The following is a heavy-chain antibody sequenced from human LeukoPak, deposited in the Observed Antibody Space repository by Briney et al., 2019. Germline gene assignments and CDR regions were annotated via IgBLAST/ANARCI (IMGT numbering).Heavy chain of an antibody. CDR3: ARGRVPRWLQSFSQRGGDAFDI. D-gene: IGHD5-24*01. V-gene: IGHV4-39*07. J-gene: IGHJ3*02. Sequence: PSETLSLTCTVSGGSISSSSYYWGWIRQPPGKGLEWIGSIYYSGSTYYNPSLKSRVTISVDTSKNQFSLKLSSVTAADTAVYYCARGRVPRWLQSFSQRGGDAFDIWGQGIMVTVSS. CDR1: GGSISSSSYY. CDR2: IYYSGST.